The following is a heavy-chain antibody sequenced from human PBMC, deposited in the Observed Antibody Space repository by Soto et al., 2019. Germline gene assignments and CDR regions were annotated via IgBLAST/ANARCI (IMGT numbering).Heavy chain of an antibody. J-gene: IGHJ4*02. Sequence: RASVKVSCKTSGYTFINYYMHWVRQAPGQGLEWVGKINPNTGSTNYAQKFQGRVSVTRDTSTRTVYMELSSLTSDDTVLYYCTLDSSGFDMTYCDYWGQGTLVTVSS. CDR3: TLDSSGFDMTYCDY. CDR2: INPNTGST. V-gene: IGHV1-46*01. D-gene: IGHD6-19*01. CDR1: GYTFINYY.